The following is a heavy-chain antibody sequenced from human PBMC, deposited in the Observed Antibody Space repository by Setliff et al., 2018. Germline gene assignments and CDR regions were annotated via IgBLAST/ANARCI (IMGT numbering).Heavy chain of an antibody. D-gene: IGHD3-10*01. V-gene: IGHV4-4*02. CDR1: GGSISSSNW. CDR2: IYHSGST. Sequence: SETLSLTCAVSGGSISSSNWWSWVRQPPGKGLEWIGEIYHSGSTNYNPSLKSRVTISMDTSKIQFSLKLISVTAADTALYFCARRPTGPGAPFDIWGHGTMVTVSS. J-gene: IGHJ3*02. CDR3: ARRPTGPGAPFDI.